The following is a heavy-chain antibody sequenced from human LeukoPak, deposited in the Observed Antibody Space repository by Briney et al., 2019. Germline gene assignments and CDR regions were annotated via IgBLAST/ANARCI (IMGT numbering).Heavy chain of an antibody. V-gene: IGHV1-8*01. CDR1: GYTFTSYD. J-gene: IGHJ4*02. Sequence: ASVKVSCKASGYTFTSYDINWVRQATGQELEWMGWMNPNSGNTGYAQKFQGRVTMTRNTSISTAYMELSSLRSEDTAVYYCARGAGDYDSSGYYVFYDYWGQGTLVTVSS. D-gene: IGHD3-22*01. CDR2: MNPNSGNT. CDR3: ARGAGDYDSSGYYVFYDY.